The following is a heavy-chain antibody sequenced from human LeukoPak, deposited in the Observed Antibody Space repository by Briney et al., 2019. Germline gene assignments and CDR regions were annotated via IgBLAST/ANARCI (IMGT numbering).Heavy chain of an antibody. D-gene: IGHD2-8*02. CDR2: IRSKANSYAT. CDR3: TTCPGTGFDY. CDR1: GFSFSGSA. Sequence: PGVSLKLSCAASGFSFSGSAMHWVRQASGKGLEWVGRIRSKANSYATAYAASVKGRFTISRDDSKNTAYLQMNSLKTEDTAVYYCTTCPGTGFDYWGQGTLVTVSS. J-gene: IGHJ4*02. V-gene: IGHV3-73*01.